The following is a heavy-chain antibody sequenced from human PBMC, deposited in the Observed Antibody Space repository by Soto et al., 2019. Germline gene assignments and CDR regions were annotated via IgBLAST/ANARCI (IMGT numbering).Heavy chain of an antibody. D-gene: IGHD3-16*01. CDR2: VHYSGSI. Sequence: QVQLQQSGPGLVKPSQTLSLTCTVSGGSISYEYYHWTWIRQSPGKGLEWIGYVHYSGSIMYNPSFKSRVTISVETSKNQFSLHLSSVTAAETAVYFCVREDDGGYWEYYGLDVWGQGTTVTVS. V-gene: IGHV4-30-4*08. CDR1: GGSISYEYYH. CDR3: VREDDGGYWEYYGLDV. J-gene: IGHJ6*02.